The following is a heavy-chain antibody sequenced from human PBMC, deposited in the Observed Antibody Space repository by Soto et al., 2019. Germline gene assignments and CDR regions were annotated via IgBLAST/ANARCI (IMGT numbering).Heavy chain of an antibody. CDR3: ARAYNWNDVWFDH. J-gene: IGHJ5*02. CDR2: IYYSGST. CDR1: GCSISSYY. Sequence: XETLSLTCTVSGCSISSYYWSWIRQPPGKGLDWIGYIYYSGSTNYNPSLKSRVTISVDTSKNQFSLKLRSVNAADTAVYYCARAYNWNDVWFDHWGQGTLVTVSS. D-gene: IGHD1-1*01. V-gene: IGHV4-59*01.